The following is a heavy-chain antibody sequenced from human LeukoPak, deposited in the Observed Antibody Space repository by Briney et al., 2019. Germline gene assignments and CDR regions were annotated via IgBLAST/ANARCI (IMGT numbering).Heavy chain of an antibody. V-gene: IGHV3-23*01. CDR1: GFTFSSYA. D-gene: IGHD6-6*01. Sequence: PGGSLRLSCAASGFTFSSYAMSWVRQAPGKGLEWVSAISGSGGSTYYADSVKGRFTISRDNSKNTLYLQMNSLRAEDMALYYCAASEYSSSSAPFDYWGQGTLVTVSS. CDR2: ISGSGGST. CDR3: AASEYSSSSAPFDY. J-gene: IGHJ4*02.